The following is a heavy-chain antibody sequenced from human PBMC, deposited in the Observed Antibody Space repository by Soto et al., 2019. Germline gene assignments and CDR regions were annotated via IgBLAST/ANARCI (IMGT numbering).Heavy chain of an antibody. CDR2: IYYSGST. CDR3: ATSPYDFWSGYPTARFDY. Sequence: TFSGGSISSNYWSWIRQPPGKGLEWIGYIYYSGSTNYNPSLKSRVTISVDTSKNQFSLKLSSVTAADTAVYYCATSPYDFWSGYPTARFDYWGQGTLVTVSS. D-gene: IGHD3-3*01. CDR1: GGSISSNY. V-gene: IGHV4-59*01. J-gene: IGHJ4*02.